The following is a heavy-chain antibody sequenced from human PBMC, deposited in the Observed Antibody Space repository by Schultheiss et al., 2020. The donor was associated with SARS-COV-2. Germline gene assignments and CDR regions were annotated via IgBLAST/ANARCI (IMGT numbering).Heavy chain of an antibody. CDR3: ARDRVGYMDV. CDR2: IYYSGST. J-gene: IGHJ6*03. Sequence: SQTLSLTCAVYGGSFSGYYWSWIRQPPGKGLEWIGYIYYSGSTNYNPSLKSRVTMSVDTSKNQFSLKLSSVTAADTAVYYCARDRVGYMDVWGKGTTVTVSS. CDR1: GGSFSGYY. V-gene: IGHV4-34*01. D-gene: IGHD1-26*01.